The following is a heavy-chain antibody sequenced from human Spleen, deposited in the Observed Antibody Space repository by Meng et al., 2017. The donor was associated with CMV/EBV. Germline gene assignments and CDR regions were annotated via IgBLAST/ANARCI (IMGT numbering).Heavy chain of an antibody. CDR1: GGSISSHSHY. Sequence: TCTVSGGSISSHSHYWGWIRQPPGKGLEWIGSVYHSGTTNYNPSLKSRVTVSVDTSKNQFSLNLSSVTAADTAVYYCAGEYSGYAPDYWGQGTLVTVSS. V-gene: IGHV4-39*07. J-gene: IGHJ4*02. CDR2: VYHSGTT. D-gene: IGHD5-12*01. CDR3: AGEYSGYAPDY.